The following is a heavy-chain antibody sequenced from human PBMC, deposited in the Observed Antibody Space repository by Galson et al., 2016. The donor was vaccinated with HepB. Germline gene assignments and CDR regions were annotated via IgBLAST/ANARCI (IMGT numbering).Heavy chain of an antibody. Sequence: SLRLSCAASGFTSSTYAMSWVRQAPGKGLEWVSGISGSSEAIYYADSVKSRFTISRDNSKNALYLQMNSLRAEDTAVYYCATRLRAPANWGQGAQVTVSS. V-gene: IGHV3-23*01. D-gene: IGHD1-26*01. CDR1: GFTSSTYA. CDR2: ISGSSEAI. CDR3: ATRLRAPAN. J-gene: IGHJ4*02.